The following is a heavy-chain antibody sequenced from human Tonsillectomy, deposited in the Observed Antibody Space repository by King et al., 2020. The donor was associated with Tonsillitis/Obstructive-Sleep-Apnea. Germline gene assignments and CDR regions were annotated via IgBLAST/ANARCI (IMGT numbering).Heavy chain of an antibody. Sequence: VQLVESGGGLVKPGGSLRLSCAASGFTFSSYSMNWVRQATGQGLEWVSSISSSSRYIYYADSVKGRFTISRDNAKNSLYQQMHSLRAEDTAVYYCARWYYDFWSGYYYYYYYMDVWGKGTTVTVSS. V-gene: IGHV3-21*01. D-gene: IGHD3-3*01. CDR3: ARWYYDFWSGYYYYYYYMDV. CDR1: GFTFSSYS. CDR2: ISSSSRYI. J-gene: IGHJ6*03.